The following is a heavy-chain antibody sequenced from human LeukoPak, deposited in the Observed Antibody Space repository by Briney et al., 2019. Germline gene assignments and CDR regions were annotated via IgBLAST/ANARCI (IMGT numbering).Heavy chain of an antibody. CDR2: IYYSGNT. CDR1: RVSISSYY. D-gene: IGHD2-21*01. Sequence: SHTLSLTCTVSRVSISSYYCSWIRQPPGKGLEWVGYIYYSGNTNYNPSLKSPVTISVDTSKNQVSLKLSSVTAADTAVYYCARAYTSWSFDYWGQGTLVTVSS. V-gene: IGHV4-59*07. J-gene: IGHJ4*02. CDR3: ARAYTSWSFDY.